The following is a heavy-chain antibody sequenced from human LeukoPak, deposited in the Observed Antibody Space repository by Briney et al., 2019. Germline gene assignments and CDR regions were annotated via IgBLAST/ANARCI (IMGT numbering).Heavy chain of an antibody. J-gene: IGHJ6*03. V-gene: IGHV1-69*13. CDR3: VRGSSHSSSPDYYYYYYMDV. Sequence: SVKVSCKASGGTFSSYAISWVRQAPGQGLEWMGGIIPIFGTANYAQKFQGRVTITADESTSTAYMELSSLRSEDTAVYYCVRGSSHSSSPDYYYYYYMDVWGKGTTVTVSS. CDR2: IIPIFGTA. CDR1: GGTFSSYA. D-gene: IGHD6-6*01.